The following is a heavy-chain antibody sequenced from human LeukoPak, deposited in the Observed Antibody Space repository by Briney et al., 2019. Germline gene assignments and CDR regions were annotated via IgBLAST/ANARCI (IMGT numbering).Heavy chain of an antibody. Sequence: ASVKVSRKASGYTFTGYYMHWVRQAPGQGLEWTGWINPNSGGTNYAQKFQGRVTMTRDTSISTAYMELSRLRSDDTAVYYCATDIHCSSTSCNAYWGQGTLVTVSS. V-gene: IGHV1-2*02. J-gene: IGHJ4*02. CDR1: GYTFTGYY. D-gene: IGHD2-2*01. CDR2: INPNSGGT. CDR3: ATDIHCSSTSCNAY.